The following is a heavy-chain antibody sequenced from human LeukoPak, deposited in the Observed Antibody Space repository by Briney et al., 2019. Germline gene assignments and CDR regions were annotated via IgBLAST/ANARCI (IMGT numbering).Heavy chain of an antibody. D-gene: IGHD3-3*01. Sequence: SETLSLTCAVYGGSFSAYYWSWIRQHPGKGLEWIGYIYYSGSTYYTPSLQSRVTISLDTSKNQFSLKLSSVTAADTAVYYCGRSGAVRGDPWGQGTLVTVSS. CDR2: IYYSGST. J-gene: IGHJ5*02. V-gene: IGHV4-31*11. CDR3: GRSGAVRGDP. CDR1: GGSFSAYY.